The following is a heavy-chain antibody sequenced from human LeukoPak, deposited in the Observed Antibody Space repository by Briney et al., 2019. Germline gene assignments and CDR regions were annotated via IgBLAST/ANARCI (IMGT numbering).Heavy chain of an antibody. CDR1: GFTFSDYY. CDR2: ISGGGSII. Sequence: GGSLRLSCAASGFTFSDYYMSWIRQAPGKGLEWISYISGGGSIIYYAGSVKGRFTISTDDARNSLYLQMNSLRAEDTAVYYCAKWGMTTVTTYFDYWGQGTLVTVSS. D-gene: IGHD4-17*01. CDR3: AKWGMTTVTTYFDY. V-gene: IGHV3-11*04. J-gene: IGHJ4*02.